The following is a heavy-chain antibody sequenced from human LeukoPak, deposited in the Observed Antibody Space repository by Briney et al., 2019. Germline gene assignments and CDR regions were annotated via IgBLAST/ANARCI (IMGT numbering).Heavy chain of an antibody. V-gene: IGHV4-4*07. J-gene: IGHJ4*02. CDR3: ASSSGWYRYFDY. D-gene: IGHD6-13*01. CDR2: IYSSGNA. CDR1: GGSISGYY. Sequence: SETLSLTCAVSGGSISGYYWTWVRQSAGKGLEWIGRIYSSGNANYNPSLKSRVTISIDTSKNQFSLKLSSVTAADTAVYYCASSSGWYRYFDYWGQGTLVTVSS.